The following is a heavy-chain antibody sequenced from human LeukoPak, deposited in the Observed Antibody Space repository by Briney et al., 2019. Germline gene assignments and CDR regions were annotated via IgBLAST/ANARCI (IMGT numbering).Heavy chain of an antibody. V-gene: IGHV4-4*07. D-gene: IGHD1-1*01. J-gene: IGHJ4*02. CDR3: ARNPVTGTNPTFDY. CDR1: GGSISNYF. Sequence: PSETLSLTCTVSGGSISNYFWSWIRQPAGKGVEWIGRIYTSGNTNYNPSLKSRVTMSVDTSKNQFSLNLSSVTAADTAVYYCARNPVTGTNPTFDYWGQGTLVTVSS. CDR2: IYTSGNT.